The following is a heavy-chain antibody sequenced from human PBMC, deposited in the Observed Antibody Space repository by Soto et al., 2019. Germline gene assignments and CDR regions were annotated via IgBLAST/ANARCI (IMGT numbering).Heavy chain of an antibody. Sequence: ASVKVSCKASGCTFSSYTISCVRQAPGQGLEWMGRIIPILGIANYAQKFQGRVTITADESTSTAYMELSSLRSEDTAVYYCAREGGGHYYGSGSPYYYYGMDVWGQGTTVTVSS. V-gene: IGHV1-69*04. CDR1: GCTFSSYT. J-gene: IGHJ6*02. D-gene: IGHD3-10*01. CDR2: IIPILGIA. CDR3: AREGGGHYYGSGSPYYYYGMDV.